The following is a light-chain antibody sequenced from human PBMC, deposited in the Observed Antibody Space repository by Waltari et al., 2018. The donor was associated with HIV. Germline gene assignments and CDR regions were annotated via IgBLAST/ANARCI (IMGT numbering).Light chain of an antibody. CDR1: NIEKKR. V-gene: IGLV3-21*04. Sequence: SSLLPQPPSASVAPGKTARTTCGGKNIEKKRGHCYQQKPGQAPLLVIYYDTDRPSGIPVPFPGSNSGNTATLTISRVGDGDEADYYCQVWDSTSDHVLFGGGTRLTVL. J-gene: IGLJ2*01. CDR3: QVWDSTSDHVL. CDR2: YDT.